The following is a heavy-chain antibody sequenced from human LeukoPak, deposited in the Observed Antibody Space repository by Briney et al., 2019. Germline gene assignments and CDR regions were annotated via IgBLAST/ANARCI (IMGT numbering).Heavy chain of an antibody. J-gene: IGHJ4*02. CDR2: ISTYNGNT. D-gene: IGHD2-21*02. Sequence: ASVKVSCKASGYTFTSYYMHWVRQAPGQGLEWMGWISTYNGNTNYAQKLQGRVTMTTDTSTSTAYMELRSLRSDDTAVYYCARDEQGTVVTPGYFDSWGQGTLVTVSS. CDR1: GYTFTSYY. V-gene: IGHV1-18*04. CDR3: ARDEQGTVVTPGYFDS.